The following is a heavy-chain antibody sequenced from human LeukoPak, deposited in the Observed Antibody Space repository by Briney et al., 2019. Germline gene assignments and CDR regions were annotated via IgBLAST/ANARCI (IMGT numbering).Heavy chain of an antibody. Sequence: APVKVSCKASGYSFTGYYIHWVRQAPGQGLEWMGWINPNSGDTNYPQKFQGRVTMTRDTSINTAFMDLSSLRSDDTAVYYCARVVGGIVSRSPWFDPWGQGTLVTVSS. V-gene: IGHV1-2*02. CDR3: ARVVGGIVSRSPWFDP. D-gene: IGHD1-26*01. J-gene: IGHJ5*02. CDR2: INPNSGDT. CDR1: GYSFTGYY.